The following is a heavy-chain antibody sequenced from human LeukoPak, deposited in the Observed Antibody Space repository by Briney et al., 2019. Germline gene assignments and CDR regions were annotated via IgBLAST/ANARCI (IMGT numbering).Heavy chain of an antibody. D-gene: IGHD1/OR15-1a*01. V-gene: IGHV4-59*05. Sequence: SETLSLTCTVSGVSISGYYWIWIRQPPGRSPEYIESIFYRESFSYGGTTFYNPSLQSRVTISVDTSKNAFSLRLSSVTAADTAVYYCARQISGNKDYWGQGTLVTVSS. J-gene: IGHJ4*02. CDR2: IFYRESFSYGGTT. CDR1: GVSISGYY. CDR3: ARQISGNKDY.